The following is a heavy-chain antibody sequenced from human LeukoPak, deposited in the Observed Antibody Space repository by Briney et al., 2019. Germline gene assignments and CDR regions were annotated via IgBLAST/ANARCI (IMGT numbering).Heavy chain of an antibody. Sequence: PGGSLRLSCTASGFPFIEYSMNWVRQAPGKGLEWISYIGIDSGNTKYADSVRGRFTISRDNAKNTLYLQMNSLRAGDTAVYYCARASRVAVAGRGQLYFDYWGQGTLVTVSS. J-gene: IGHJ4*02. CDR2: IGIDSGNT. D-gene: IGHD6-19*01. V-gene: IGHV3-48*04. CDR3: ARASRVAVAGRGQLYFDY. CDR1: GFPFIEYS.